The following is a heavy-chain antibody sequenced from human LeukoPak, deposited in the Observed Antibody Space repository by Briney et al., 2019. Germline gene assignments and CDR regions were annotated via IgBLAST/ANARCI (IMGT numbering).Heavy chain of an antibody. Sequence: PGGSLRLSCAASGFTFSTYAMSWVRQAPGKGLEWVSAISGSGGSIYYADSVKGRFTISRDNSKNTLYLQMNSLRAEDTAVYYCARVLAAAMGWFDPWGQGTLVTVSS. J-gene: IGHJ5*02. CDR1: GFTFSTYA. CDR3: ARVLAAAMGWFDP. CDR2: ISGSGGSI. V-gene: IGHV3-23*01. D-gene: IGHD5-18*01.